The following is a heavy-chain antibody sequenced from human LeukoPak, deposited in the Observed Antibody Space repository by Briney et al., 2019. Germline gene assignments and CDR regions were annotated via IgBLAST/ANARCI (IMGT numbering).Heavy chain of an antibody. CDR3: ARDGGGYSYGYGLYYFDY. CDR2: IYTSGST. V-gene: IGHV4-4*07. D-gene: IGHD5-18*01. J-gene: IGHJ4*02. CDR1: GGSISSYY. Sequence: PSETLSLTCTVSGGSISSYYWSWIRQPAGKGLDWIGRIYTSGSTNYNPSLKSRVTMSVDTSKNQFSLKLSSVTAADTAVYYCARDGGGYSYGYGLYYFDYWGQGTLVTVSS.